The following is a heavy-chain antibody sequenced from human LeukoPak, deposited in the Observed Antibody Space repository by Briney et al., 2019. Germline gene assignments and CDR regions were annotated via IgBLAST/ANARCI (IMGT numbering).Heavy chain of an antibody. J-gene: IGHJ3*02. CDR2: IYSGGST. V-gene: IGHV3-53*01. CDR1: GFTFSSYS. D-gene: IGHD3-16*01. CDR3: ARIALRAFDI. Sequence: GGSLKLSCAASGFTFSSYSMNWVRQAPGKGLEWVSVIYSGGSTYYADSVKGRFTISRDNSKNTLYLQMNSLRAEDTAVYYCARIALRAFDIWGQGIMVTVSS.